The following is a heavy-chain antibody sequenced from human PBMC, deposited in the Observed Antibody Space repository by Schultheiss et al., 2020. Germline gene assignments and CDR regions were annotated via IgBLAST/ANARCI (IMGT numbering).Heavy chain of an antibody. Sequence: SETLSLTCTVSGGSISSYYWSWIRQPPGKGLEWIGYIYYSGSTNYNPSLKSRVTMSVDKSNSQFSLKLTSVTAADTAVYYCATNYYAYGMDVWGQGTTVTVSS. CDR1: GGSISSYY. J-gene: IGHJ6*02. D-gene: IGHD3-10*01. V-gene: IGHV4-59*12. CDR3: ATNYYAYGMDV. CDR2: IYYSGST.